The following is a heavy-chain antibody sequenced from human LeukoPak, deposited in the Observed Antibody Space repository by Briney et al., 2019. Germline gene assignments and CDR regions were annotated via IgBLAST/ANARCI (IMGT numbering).Heavy chain of an antibody. Sequence: ASVKVSCKASGYTFTSYDINWVRQATGQGLEWMGWMNPNSGNTGYAQKFQGRVTMTRYTSISTAYMELSSLRSEDTAVYYCARHKSSTSPLEPIDYWGQGTLVTVSS. CDR3: ARHKSSTSPLEPIDY. J-gene: IGHJ4*02. D-gene: IGHD2-2*01. CDR1: GYTFTSYD. CDR2: MNPNSGNT. V-gene: IGHV1-8*01.